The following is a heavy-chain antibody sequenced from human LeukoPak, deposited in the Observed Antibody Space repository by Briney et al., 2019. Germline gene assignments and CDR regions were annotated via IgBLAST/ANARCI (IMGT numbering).Heavy chain of an antibody. D-gene: IGHD5-18*01. CDR2: ISYDGSNK. J-gene: IGHJ4*02. V-gene: IGHV3-30*18. CDR1: GFTFSSYG. CDR3: AKGRGYSYGYYYFDY. Sequence: GGSLRLSCAASGFTFSSYGMHWVRQAPGKGLEWVAAISYDGSNKYYADSVKGRFTISRDNSKNTLYLQMNSLRAEDTAVYYCAKGRGYSYGYYYFDYWGQGTLVTVSS.